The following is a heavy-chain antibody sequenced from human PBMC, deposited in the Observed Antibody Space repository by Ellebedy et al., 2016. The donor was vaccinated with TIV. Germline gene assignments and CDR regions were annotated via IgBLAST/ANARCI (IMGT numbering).Heavy chain of an antibody. V-gene: IGHV4-59*01. Sequence: SETLSLTXTVSGGSLSSYYWSWIRQPPGRGLEWIGYVYSSGSTKYNPSLEGRVTMSVDTSKSQFSLRLSSVTASDTAVYYCARTTAFDVWGQGTMVTVSS. CDR2: VYSSGST. CDR3: ARTTAFDV. D-gene: IGHD1-14*01. J-gene: IGHJ3*01. CDR1: GGSLSSYY.